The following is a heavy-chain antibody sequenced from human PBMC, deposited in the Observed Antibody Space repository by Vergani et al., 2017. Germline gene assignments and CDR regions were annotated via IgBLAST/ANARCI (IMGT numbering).Heavy chain of an antibody. Sequence: EVQLVESGGGLVQPGGSLRLSCAASGFTFSSYAMSWVRQAPGKGLEWVSAISGSGGSTYYADSVKGRFTISRDNSKNTLYLQMNSLRAEDTAVYYCARDRRITMVRGVQYYYYYYGMDVWGQGP. CDR2: ISGSGGST. V-gene: IGHV3-23*04. CDR3: ARDRRITMVRGVQYYYYYYGMDV. J-gene: IGHJ6*02. D-gene: IGHD3-10*01. CDR1: GFTFSSYA.